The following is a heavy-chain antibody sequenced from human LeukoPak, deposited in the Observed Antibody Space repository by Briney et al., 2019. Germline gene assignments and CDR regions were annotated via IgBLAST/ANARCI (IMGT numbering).Heavy chain of an antibody. D-gene: IGHD6-6*01. V-gene: IGHV4-31*03. CDR2: IYYGVSM. Sequence: PQTLSLTCTVSGGSITSGGSYWSWPRQHPGTGLEWIGYIYYGVSMYYNWSLKSRLTMSVDTSKNQFSLRLTSVTVADTAVYYCARWSSSSEETDFDYWGQGTLVTVSS. CDR3: ARWSSSSEETDFDY. J-gene: IGHJ4*02. CDR1: GGSITSGGSY.